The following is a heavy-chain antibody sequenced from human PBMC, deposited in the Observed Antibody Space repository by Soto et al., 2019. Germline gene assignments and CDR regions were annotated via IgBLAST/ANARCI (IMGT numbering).Heavy chain of an antibody. CDR3: ARRPLVGYGDYEGGLHDAFDI. Sequence: SETLSLTCTVSGGSISSSSYYWGWIRQPPGKGLEWIGSIYYSGSTYYNPSLKSRVTISVDTSKNQFSLKLSSVTAADTAVYYCARRPLVGYGDYEGGLHDAFDIWGQGTMVTVSS. CDR1: GGSISSSSYY. J-gene: IGHJ3*02. D-gene: IGHD4-17*01. V-gene: IGHV4-39*01. CDR2: IYYSGST.